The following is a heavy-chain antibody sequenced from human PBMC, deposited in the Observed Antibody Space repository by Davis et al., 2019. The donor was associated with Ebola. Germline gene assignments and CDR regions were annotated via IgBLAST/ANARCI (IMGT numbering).Heavy chain of an antibody. Sequence: GGSLRLSCAASGFIFTDYYMNWVRQAPGKGLEWISFISSRSNTIYYANSVKGRFTISRDNAKNSLYLQMNSLRAEDTAVYYCARLGGIAAADNYYYGMDVWGQGTTVTVSS. CDR1: GFIFTDYY. J-gene: IGHJ6*02. CDR2: ISSRSNTI. V-gene: IGHV3-11*04. D-gene: IGHD6-13*01. CDR3: ARLGGIAAADNYYYGMDV.